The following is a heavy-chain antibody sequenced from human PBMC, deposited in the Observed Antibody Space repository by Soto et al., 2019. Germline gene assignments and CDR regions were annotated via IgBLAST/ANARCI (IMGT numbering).Heavy chain of an antibody. Sequence: GGSLRLSCAASGFTFSAYAMTWFRQAPGKGLEWVSTVTGTGGSTFYADSVKGRFTISRDNSMSTLYLQMNSLRAEDTALYYCAKSLTNLRFYYLFDFWGRGTLVTVSS. CDR2: VTGTGGST. D-gene: IGHD3-10*01. CDR3: AKSLTNLRFYYLFDF. J-gene: IGHJ4*02. CDR1: GFTFSAYA. V-gene: IGHV3-23*01.